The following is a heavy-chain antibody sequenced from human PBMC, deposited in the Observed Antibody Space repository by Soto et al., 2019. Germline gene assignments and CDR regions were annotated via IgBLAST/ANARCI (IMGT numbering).Heavy chain of an antibody. CDR2: ISYDGSNK. V-gene: IGHV3-30-3*01. D-gene: IGHD2-15*01. CDR1: GFTFSSYA. Sequence: QVQLVESGGGVVQPGRSLRLSCAASGFTFSSYAMHWVRQAPGKGLEWVAVISYDGSNKYYADSVKGRFTISRDNSKNALYLQMTSLRDEETAVYYCASVPSSSGRAHFDYWGQGTLVTVSS. J-gene: IGHJ4*02. CDR3: ASVPSSSGRAHFDY.